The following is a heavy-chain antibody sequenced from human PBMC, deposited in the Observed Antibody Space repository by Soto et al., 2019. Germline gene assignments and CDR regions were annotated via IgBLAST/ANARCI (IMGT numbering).Heavy chain of an antibody. CDR2: INPYNGNT. J-gene: IGHJ4*02. D-gene: IGHD3-16*01. CDR3: ARDWFGIDY. Sequence: QAQLVQSGAEVKKPGASVMVSCKASGYTFTSYGISWVRQDPGQGLEWMGWINPYNGNTNYEQKLQGRVTMTTDTSTNTAYMELRSLRSDDTAVYYCARDWFGIDYWGQGTLVTVSS. CDR1: GYTFTSYG. V-gene: IGHV1-18*01.